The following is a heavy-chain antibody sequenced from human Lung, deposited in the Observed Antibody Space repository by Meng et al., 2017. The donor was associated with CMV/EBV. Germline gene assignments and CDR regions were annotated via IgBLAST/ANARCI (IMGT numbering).Heavy chain of an antibody. CDR1: GGSVTSSENY. J-gene: IGHJ3*01. CDR3: AREDQLLYNDGFDL. Sequence: SXTXSLXCTVSGGSVTSSENYWVWIRQPPGKGLEWIGSISYSGSTTYNLSLKSRVTISVDTSENQFSLEVRSVTAADTAVYYCAREDQLLYNDGFDLWGQGTXVTVSS. CDR2: ISYSGST. D-gene: IGHD2-2*02. V-gene: IGHV4-39*07.